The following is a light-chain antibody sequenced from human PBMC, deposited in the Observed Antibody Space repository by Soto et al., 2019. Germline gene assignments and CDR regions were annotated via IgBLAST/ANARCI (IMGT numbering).Light chain of an antibody. V-gene: IGLV2-23*03. CDR3: WSYAGNTIFV. J-gene: IGLJ2*01. Sequence: QSALTQPASVSGSPGQSITISCTGTNNNVGGYNLVSWYQHHPGKVPKVVIYEGSKRPSGVSNRFSGSKSGNTASLTISGLQDEDEAYYYCWSYAGNTIFVFGGGTKLTVL. CDR1: NNNVGGYNL. CDR2: EGS.